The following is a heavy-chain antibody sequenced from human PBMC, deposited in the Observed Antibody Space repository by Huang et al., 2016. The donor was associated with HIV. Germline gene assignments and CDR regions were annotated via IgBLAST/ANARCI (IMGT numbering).Heavy chain of an antibody. CDR1: GFSFSTYN. J-gene: IGHJ3*02. D-gene: IGHD3-10*01. V-gene: IGHV3-48*01. CDR3: ARFGSYYYGSGSYLDAFDI. CDR2: ITSISGAK. Sequence: EVQLMESGGGLVQPGGSLRLSCAASGFSFSTYNMNWVRQAQGNGVEWVSYITSISGAKYYADYVKGRFTISRDNAKNSLYLQMNSLRAEDTAVYYCARFGSYYYGSGSYLDAFDIWGQGTMVTVSS.